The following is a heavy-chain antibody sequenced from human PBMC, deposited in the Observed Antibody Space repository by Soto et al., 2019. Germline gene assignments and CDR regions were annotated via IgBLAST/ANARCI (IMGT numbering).Heavy chain of an antibody. CDR1: GFSFSSYG. Sequence: EVQLLESGGGLVQPGGSLRLSCAASGFSFSSYGMSWVRQAPGKGLEWVSTISDSGGSTYYADSVKGRFTISRDNSKNTLYLQMNSLRAEDTAVFYCDDGFYWGDYWGRGTLVTVSS. D-gene: IGHD3-16*01. CDR3: DDGFYWGDY. V-gene: IGHV3-23*01. J-gene: IGHJ4*02. CDR2: ISDSGGST.